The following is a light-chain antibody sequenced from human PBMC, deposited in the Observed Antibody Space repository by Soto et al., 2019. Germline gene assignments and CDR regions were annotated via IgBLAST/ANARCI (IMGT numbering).Light chain of an antibody. CDR2: EVS. CDR3: LQSLQFPLT. J-gene: IGKJ4*01. V-gene: IGKV2D-29*01. CDR1: QTLLHSNGQSY. Sequence: EIVMTQTPLSLSVTPGQSASISCRSSQTLLHSNGQSYLYWYLQKAGQAPQLLIYEVSKRFSGVPDRFSGSWAGTDFTLKISRVEAEDVGVYYCLQSLQFPLTFGGGTKVEIK.